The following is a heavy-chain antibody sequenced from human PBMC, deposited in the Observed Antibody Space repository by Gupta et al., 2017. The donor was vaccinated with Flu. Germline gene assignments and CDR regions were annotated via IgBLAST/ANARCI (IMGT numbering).Heavy chain of an antibody. J-gene: IGHJ4*02. CDR2: IRNESNSYTT. CDR3: TRGDSKSSPSFDY. V-gene: IGHV3-72*01. Sequence: HYMDWGRQAPGKGLEGVARIRNESNSYTTEDAASVKGRFTISRDDLKNALYLQMKTRKAEDTAVYYCTRGDSKSSPSFDYWGRGTLVTVSS. D-gene: IGHD3-22*01. CDR1: HY.